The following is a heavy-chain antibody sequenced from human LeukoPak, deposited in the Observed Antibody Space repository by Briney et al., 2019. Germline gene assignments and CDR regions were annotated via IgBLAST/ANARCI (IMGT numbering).Heavy chain of an antibody. CDR2: MNPNSGNT. Sequence: ASVKVSCKASGYTFTSYDINWVRQATGQGLEWMGWMNPNSGNTGYAQKFQGRVTMTRNTSISTAYMELSSLRSEDTAVYYCARAPNAWFGDPVGYYYGMDVWGQGTTVTVSS. D-gene: IGHD3-10*01. CDR1: GYTFTSYD. CDR3: ARAPNAWFGDPVGYYYGMDV. V-gene: IGHV1-8*01. J-gene: IGHJ6*02.